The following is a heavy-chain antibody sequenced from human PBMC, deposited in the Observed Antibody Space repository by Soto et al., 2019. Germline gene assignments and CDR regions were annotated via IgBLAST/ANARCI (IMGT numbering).Heavy chain of an antibody. CDR2: ISYDGSDK. CDR1: GFTFSSYG. Sequence: PGGSLRLSCAASGFTFSSYGMHWVRQAPGKGLEWVAVISYDGSDKYYADSVKGRFTISRDNSKNTLYLQMNSLRAEDTAVYYCAKDPLYYSNYKYYYYYYGMNVWGQGTTVTVSS. D-gene: IGHD4-4*01. V-gene: IGHV3-30*18. CDR3: AKDPLYYSNYKYYYYYYGMNV. J-gene: IGHJ6*02.